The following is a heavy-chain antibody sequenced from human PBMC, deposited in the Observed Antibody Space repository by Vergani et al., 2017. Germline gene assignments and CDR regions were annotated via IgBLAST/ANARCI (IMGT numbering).Heavy chain of an antibody. CDR3: ARVLITKDYDYGMDV. CDR1: GYSFTSYW. V-gene: IGHV5-51*01. CDR2: IYPGDSDT. J-gene: IGHJ6*02. Sequence: EVQLVQSGAEVKKPGESLKISCKGSGYSFTSYWIGWVRQMPGKGLEWMGIIYPGDSDTRYSPSFQGQVTISAVKSISTAYLQWSSLEASDTAMYYCARVLITKDYDYGMDVWGQGTTVTVSS.